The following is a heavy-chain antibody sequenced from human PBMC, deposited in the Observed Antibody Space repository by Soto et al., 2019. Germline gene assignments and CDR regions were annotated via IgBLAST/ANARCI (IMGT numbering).Heavy chain of an antibody. CDR3: ARLPIAARAYYYCGMYA. J-gene: IGHJ6*04. CDR2: IGPSDSYT. D-gene: IGHD6-13*01. V-gene: IGHV5-10-1*01. CDR1: GYSFTSYW. Sequence: GESLKISCKGSGYSFTSYWISWVRQMPGKGLEWMGRIGPSDSYTNYSPSFQGHVTISADKSISTAYLQWSSLKASDTAMYYCARLPIAARAYYYCGMYAWRTRTTATV.